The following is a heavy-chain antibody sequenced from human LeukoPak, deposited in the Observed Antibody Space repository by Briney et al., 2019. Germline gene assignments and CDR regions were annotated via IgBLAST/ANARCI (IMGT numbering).Heavy chain of an antibody. D-gene: IGHD6-13*01. Sequence: SETLSLTCAVYGGSFSGYYWSWIRQPPGKGLEWIGEINHSGSTNYNPSLKSRVTISVDTSKNQFSLKLSSVTAADTAVYYCARGRAAAGTIYYYYVDVWGKGTTVTVSS. CDR2: INHSGST. CDR3: ARGRAAAGTIYYYYVDV. V-gene: IGHV4-34*01. J-gene: IGHJ6*03. CDR1: GGSFSGYY.